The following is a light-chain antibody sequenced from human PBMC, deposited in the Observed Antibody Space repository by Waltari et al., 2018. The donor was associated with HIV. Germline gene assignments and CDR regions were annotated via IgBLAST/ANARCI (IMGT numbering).Light chain of an antibody. Sequence: DIVMTQTPLSMSVPPGRPASISCMSTQSLLHSDGNTYLYWYLQKAGQPPQLLIYEVSNRFSGVPDRFSGSGSGTYFTLKISRVEAEDVGVYYCMQSTQLPITFGQGTRLEIK. V-gene: IGKV2D-29*01. J-gene: IGKJ5*01. CDR1: QSLLHSDGNTY. CDR3: MQSTQLPIT. CDR2: EVS.